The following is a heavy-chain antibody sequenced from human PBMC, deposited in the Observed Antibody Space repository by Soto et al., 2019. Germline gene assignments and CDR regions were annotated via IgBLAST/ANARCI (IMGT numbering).Heavy chain of an antibody. J-gene: IGHJ6*02. V-gene: IGHV3-33*01. CDR1: GFTFSSYG. CDR3: ARDFASSGYRLDYYYGMDV. D-gene: IGHD3-22*01. Sequence: QVQLVESGGGVVQPGRSLRLSCAASGFTFSSYGMHWVRQAPGKGLEWVAGIWYDGSNKYYADSVKGRFTISRDNSKNTLYLQMNSLRAEDTAVYYCARDFASSGYRLDYYYGMDVWGQGTTVTVSS. CDR2: IWYDGSNK.